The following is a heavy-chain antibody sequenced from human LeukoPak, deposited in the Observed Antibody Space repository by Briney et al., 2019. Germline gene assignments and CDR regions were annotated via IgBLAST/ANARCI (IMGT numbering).Heavy chain of an antibody. V-gene: IGHV1-2*02. CDR1: GYTFTGYY. D-gene: IGHD2-15*01. Sequence: GASVKVSCKASGYTFTGYYMHWVRQAPGQGLEWMGWINPNSGGTNYAQKFQGRVTMTRDTSISTAYMELSRLRSDDTAVYYCARVGRSAVVAATFQHWGQGTLVTVSS. CDR3: ARVGRSAVVAATFQH. J-gene: IGHJ1*01. CDR2: INPNSGGT.